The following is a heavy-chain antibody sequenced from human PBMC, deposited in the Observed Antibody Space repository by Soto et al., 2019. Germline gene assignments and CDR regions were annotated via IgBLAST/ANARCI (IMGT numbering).Heavy chain of an antibody. CDR1: GFTFSSYA. CDR2: ISGSGGST. J-gene: IGHJ4*02. D-gene: IGHD3-9*01. V-gene: IGHV3-23*01. CDR3: AKSPPHYDILTGSFDY. Sequence: PGGSLRLSCAASGFTFSSYAMSWVRQAPGKGLEWVSAISGSGGSTYYADSVKGRFTISRDNSKNTLYLQMNSLRAEDTAVYYCAKSPPHYDILTGSFDYWGQGTLVTVSS.